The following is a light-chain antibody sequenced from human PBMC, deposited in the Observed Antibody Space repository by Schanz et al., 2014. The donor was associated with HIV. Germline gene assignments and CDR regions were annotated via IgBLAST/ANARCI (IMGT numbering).Light chain of an antibody. V-gene: IGLV2-23*02. CDR3: CSYAGRSTVV. J-gene: IGLJ3*02. CDR1: SSDIGNYNL. CDR2: EVR. Sequence: QSVLTQPASVSGSPGQSITISCTGTSSDIGNYNLVSWFQHHPGEAPKIMIFEVRKRPSGVSNRFSGSKSGTTASLTISGLQPEDEADYYCCSYAGRSTVVFGGGTKLTVL.